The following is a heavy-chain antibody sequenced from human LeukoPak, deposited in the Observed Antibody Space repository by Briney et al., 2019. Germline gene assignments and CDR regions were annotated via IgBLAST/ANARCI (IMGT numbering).Heavy chain of an antibody. V-gene: IGHV4-39*01. Sequence: SETLSLTCTVSGGSISSSSYYWGWIRQPPGKGLEWIGSIYYSGSTYYNPSPKSRVTISVDTSKNQFSLKLSSVTAADTAVYYCARLIYYDSSGYRGLFDYWGQGTLVTVSS. J-gene: IGHJ4*02. CDR1: GGSISSSSYY. D-gene: IGHD3-22*01. CDR2: IYYSGST. CDR3: ARLIYYDSSGYRGLFDY.